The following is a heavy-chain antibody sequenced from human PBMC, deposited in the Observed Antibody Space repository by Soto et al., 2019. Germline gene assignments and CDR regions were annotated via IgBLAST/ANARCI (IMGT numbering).Heavy chain of an antibody. Sequence: EVQLLESGGGLVQRGGSLRLSCAASGFTFSTYAMSWVRQAPGKGLEWVSGIVHSGTNTYYADSVKGRFTISRDNSKNTLYLQMDTLSVEDTALYYCAKDRTSAWYSYSYSMDVWGKGTTVTVSS. V-gene: IGHV3-23*01. CDR1: GFTFSTYA. D-gene: IGHD2-2*01. CDR3: AKDRTSAWYSYSYSMDV. J-gene: IGHJ6*03. CDR2: IVHSGTNT.